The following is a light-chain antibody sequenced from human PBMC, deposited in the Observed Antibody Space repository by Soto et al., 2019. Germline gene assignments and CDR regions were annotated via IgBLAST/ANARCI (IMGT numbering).Light chain of an antibody. J-gene: IGKJ2*01. CDR2: GAS. V-gene: IGKV3-20*01. CDR3: QQYGSSPPYT. CDR1: QSVSSSY. Sequence: EIVLTQSPGTLSLSPGERATLSCRASQSVSSSYLAWYQQKPGQAPRLLIYGASSRATGIPDRFSGSGSGTDFILTSSILEPENFAVYYCQQYGSSPPYTFGQGTKLEIK.